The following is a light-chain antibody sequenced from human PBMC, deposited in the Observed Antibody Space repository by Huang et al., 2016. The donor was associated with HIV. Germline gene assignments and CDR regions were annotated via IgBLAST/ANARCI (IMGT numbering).Light chain of an antibody. CDR2: GAS. J-gene: IGKJ2*01. Sequence: EIIMTQSPATLSLSPGEGASLSCRANQSVATNLAWYLHRPGQSPMILIFGASTRASGLPGRFSGSGSGTQFTLTVSGRQSEDFAVYYCQQYHNWPYTFGQGTKLEI. V-gene: IGKV3-15*01. CDR3: QQYHNWPYT. CDR1: QSVATN.